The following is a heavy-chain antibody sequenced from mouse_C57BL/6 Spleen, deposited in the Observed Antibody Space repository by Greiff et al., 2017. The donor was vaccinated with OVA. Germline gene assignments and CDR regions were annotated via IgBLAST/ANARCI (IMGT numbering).Heavy chain of an antibody. Sequence: EVKVEESGGGLVQPGGSMKLSCVASGFTFSNYWMNWVRQSPEKGLEWVAQIRLKSDNYATHYAESVKGRFTISRDESKSIVYLQMNNLRAEDTGIYYCTAYGWGDYWGQGTTLTVSS. J-gene: IGHJ2*01. CDR3: TAYGWGDY. D-gene: IGHD2-2*01. CDR1: GFTFSNYW. CDR2: IRLKSDNYAT. V-gene: IGHV6-3*01.